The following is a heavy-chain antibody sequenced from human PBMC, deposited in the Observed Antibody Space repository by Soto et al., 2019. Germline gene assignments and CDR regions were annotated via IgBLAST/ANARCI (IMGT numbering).Heavy chain of an antibody. CDR2: ISLYSDGT. D-gene: IGHD2-2*01. CDR1: GYTFSNYG. J-gene: IGHJ5*02. Sequence: ASVKVSCKTSGYTFSNYGITWVRQAPGQPLEWLGWISLYSDGTNYAQKYQGRVSMTTDTSTTTAYMELRSLRSDDTAVYYCARVVPGAEAWFGPWGQGTLVTVSS. CDR3: ARVVPGAEAWFGP. V-gene: IGHV1-18*01.